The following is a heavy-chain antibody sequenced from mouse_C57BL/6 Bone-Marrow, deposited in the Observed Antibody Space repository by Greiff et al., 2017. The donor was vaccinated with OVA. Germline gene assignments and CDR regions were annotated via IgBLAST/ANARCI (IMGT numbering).Heavy chain of an antibody. CDR1: GFTFSDYY. CDR2: ISNGGGST. V-gene: IGHV5-12*01. Sequence: EVMLVESGGGLVQPGGSLKLSCAASGFTFSDYYMYWVRQTPEKRLEWVAYISNGGGSTYYPDTVKGRFTISRDNAKNTLYLQMSRLKSEDTAMYYCARRADGYFDYWGQGTTLTVSS. CDR3: ARRADGYFDY. D-gene: IGHD2-3*01. J-gene: IGHJ2*01.